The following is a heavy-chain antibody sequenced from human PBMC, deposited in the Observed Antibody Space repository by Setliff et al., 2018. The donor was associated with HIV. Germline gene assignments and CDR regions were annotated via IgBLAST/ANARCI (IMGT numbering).Heavy chain of an antibody. CDR3: ARVSSGTYYSEFYYYMDV. CDR2: IYQNGRT. D-gene: IGHD1-26*01. CDR1: AGSITGYF. J-gene: IGHJ6*03. V-gene: IGHV4-59*01. Sequence: PSETLSLTCSVSAGSITGYFWTWIRQPPGKGLEWIGNIYQNGRTNYNASLTSRVTISVDTPKKQFSLRLTSVTAADTVVYYCARVSSGTYYSEFYYYMDVWGKGTTVTVSS.